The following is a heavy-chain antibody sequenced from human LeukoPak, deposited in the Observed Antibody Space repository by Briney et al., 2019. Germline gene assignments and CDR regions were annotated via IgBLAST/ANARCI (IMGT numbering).Heavy chain of an antibody. CDR3: CSYYYDSSGYPRNDAFDI. J-gene: IGHJ3*02. V-gene: IGHV3-23*01. CDR1: GFTFSSYA. Sequence: GGSLRLSCAASGFTFSSYAMSWVRQAPGKGLEWVSAISGSGGSTYYADSVKGQFTISRDNSKNTLYLQMNSLRAEDTAVYYCCSYYYDSSGYPRNDAFDIWGQGTMVTVSS. CDR2: ISGSGGST. D-gene: IGHD3-22*01.